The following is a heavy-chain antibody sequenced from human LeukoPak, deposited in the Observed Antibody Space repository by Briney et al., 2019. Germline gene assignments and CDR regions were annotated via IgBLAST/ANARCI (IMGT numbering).Heavy chain of an antibody. V-gene: IGHV3-23*01. CDR1: GFTFSSYA. Sequence: GGSLRLSCAASGFTFSSYAMSWVRQAPGKGLEWVSAISGSGGSTYYADSMKGRFTISRDNSKNTLYLQMNSLRAEDTAVYYCAKVTVTTRSVSRGRAYYFDYWGQGTLVTVSS. CDR2: ISGSGGST. D-gene: IGHD4-17*01. J-gene: IGHJ4*02. CDR3: AKVTVTTRSVSRGRAYYFDY.